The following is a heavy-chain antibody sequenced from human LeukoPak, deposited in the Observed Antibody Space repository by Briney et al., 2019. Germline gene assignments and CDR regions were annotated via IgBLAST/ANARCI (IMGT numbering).Heavy chain of an antibody. V-gene: IGHV5-51*01. CDR2: IYPDDSDT. CDR1: GYSFTSYW. D-gene: IGHD2-8*01. J-gene: IGHJ6*03. Sequence: GASLKISCKGFGYSFTSYWIGWVRQMPGKGLEWMGIIYPDDSDTRYSPSFEGQVIISVDKSISPAYLQWSSLKASDTATYYCARHGHCTNGVCYSNYYYYMDVWGKGTTVTVSS. CDR3: ARHGHCTNGVCYSNYYYYMDV.